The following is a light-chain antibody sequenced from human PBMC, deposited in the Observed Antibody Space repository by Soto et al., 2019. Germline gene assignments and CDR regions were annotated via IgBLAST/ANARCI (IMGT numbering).Light chain of an antibody. Sequence: QSVRTQPPSASRTPGQRVTISCSGSSSNIGSNTVNWYQQLPGTAPKLLIYSNNQRPSGVPDRFSGSKSGTSASLAISGLQSEDEADYYCAAWDDSLNGPVFGGGTKLTVL. V-gene: IGLV1-44*01. CDR1: SSNIGSNT. CDR3: AAWDDSLNGPV. CDR2: SNN. J-gene: IGLJ2*01.